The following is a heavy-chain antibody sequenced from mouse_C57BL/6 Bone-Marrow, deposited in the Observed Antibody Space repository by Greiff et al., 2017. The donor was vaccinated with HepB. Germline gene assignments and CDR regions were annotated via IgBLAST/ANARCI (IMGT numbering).Heavy chain of an antibody. J-gene: IGHJ3*01. CDR2: ISDGGSYT. V-gene: IGHV5-4*03. CDR1: GFTFSSYA. CDR3: ARGGMTVDWFAY. Sequence: EVKLVESGGGLVKPGGSLKLSCAASGFTFSSYAMSWVRQTPEKRLEWVATISDGGSYTYYPDNVKGRFTISRDNAKNNLYLQMSHLKSEDTAMYYCARGGMTVDWFAYWGQGTLVTVSA.